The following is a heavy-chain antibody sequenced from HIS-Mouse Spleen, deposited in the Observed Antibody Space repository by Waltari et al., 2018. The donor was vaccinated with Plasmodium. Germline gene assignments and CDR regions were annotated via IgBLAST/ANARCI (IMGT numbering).Heavy chain of an antibody. V-gene: IGHV3-48*01. CDR1: GFPFSSYS. J-gene: IGHJ2*01. CDR3: ARADGSYWYFDL. CDR2: ISSSSSTI. Sequence: EVQLVESGGGLVQPGGSLRLSCASSGFPFSSYSMTWVRQAPGKGLEWVSYISSSSSTIYYADSVKGRFTISRDNAKNSLYLQMNSLRAEDTAVYYCARADGSYWYFDLWGRGTLVTVSS. D-gene: IGHD1-26*01.